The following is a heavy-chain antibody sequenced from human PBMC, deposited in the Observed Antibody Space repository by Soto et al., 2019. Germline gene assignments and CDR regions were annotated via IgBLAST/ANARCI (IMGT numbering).Heavy chain of an antibody. V-gene: IGHV2-5*08. CDR3: AHAGDFELLSFDR. D-gene: IGHD2-21*02. J-gene: IGHJ4*02. Sequence: TLSLTFTVPGGSISSYYWSWIRQPPGKALEWLALIYWDDDKRYSPSLKNRLTVSKDTSTNRVVLTITNISHDDTGTYFCAHAGDFELLSFDRWGPGTLVTVSS. CDR2: IYWDDDK. CDR1: GGSISSYYW.